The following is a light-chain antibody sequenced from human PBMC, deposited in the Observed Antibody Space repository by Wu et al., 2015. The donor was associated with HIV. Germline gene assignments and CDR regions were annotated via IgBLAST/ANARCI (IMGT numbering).Light chain of an antibody. CDR1: QSVSSN. CDR2: GAS. V-gene: IGKV3D-15*01. J-gene: IGKJ4*01. CDR3: QQRDDWPLT. Sequence: EIVMTQSPATLSVSPGERATLSCRASQSVSSNLAWYQQKPGQAPRLLIYGASSRATGIPDRFSGSGSATDFHLTISSLEPEDSAIYYCQQRDDWPLTFGGGTRVEIK.